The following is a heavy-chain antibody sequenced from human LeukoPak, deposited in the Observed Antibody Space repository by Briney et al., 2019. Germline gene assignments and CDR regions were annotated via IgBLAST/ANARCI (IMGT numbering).Heavy chain of an antibody. CDR1: GGSISSYY. V-gene: IGHV4-59*07. D-gene: IGHD1-20*01. CDR2: ISYSGST. CDR3: VRITQGTIDY. J-gene: IGHJ4*02. Sequence: SATLSLTCTVSGGSISSYYWGWIRLPPGKGREWIGYISYSGSTTYIPSLKSRVTILVDTSKNQFSLKLSSVTAADTAVYYCVRITQGTIDYWGRGTLVTVSS.